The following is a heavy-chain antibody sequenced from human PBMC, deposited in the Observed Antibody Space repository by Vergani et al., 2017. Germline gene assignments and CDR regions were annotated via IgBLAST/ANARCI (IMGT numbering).Heavy chain of an antibody. Sequence: EVQLVESGGGLVQPGGSLSLSCAASGFPVSSNDMSWVRQAPGKGLEWVSVIYTGGSTYYADSVKGRFTISRDNSKNTLYLQMNSLRAEDTAVYYCARDSSLIRYGSGRNYYYGMDVWGQGTTVTVSS. CDR3: ARDSSLIRYGSGRNYYYGMDV. CDR2: IYTGGST. CDR1: GFPVSSND. D-gene: IGHD3-10*01. J-gene: IGHJ6*02. V-gene: IGHV3-66*02.